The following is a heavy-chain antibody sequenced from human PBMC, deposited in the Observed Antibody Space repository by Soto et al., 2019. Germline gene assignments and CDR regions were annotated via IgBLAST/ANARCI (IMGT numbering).Heavy chain of an antibody. V-gene: IGHV3-74*01. CDR2: INSDGSST. Sequence: GGSLRLSCAASGFTFSSYWMHWVRQAPGKGLVWVSRINSDGSSTSYADSVKGRFTISRDNAKNTLYLQMNSLRAEDTAVYYCARVEGKLHYAFDIWGQGTMVTVSS. CDR3: ARVEGKLHYAFDI. CDR1: GFTFSSYW. J-gene: IGHJ3*02. D-gene: IGHD3-10*01.